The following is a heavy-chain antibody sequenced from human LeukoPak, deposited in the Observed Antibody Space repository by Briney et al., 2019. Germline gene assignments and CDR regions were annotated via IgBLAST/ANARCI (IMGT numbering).Heavy chain of an antibody. Sequence: SETLSLTCTVSGGSISSYYWSWIRQPPGKGLEWIGYIYYSGSTNYNPSLKSRVTISVDTSKNQFSLKLSSVTAADTAVYYCARTAGSGSYYPLDYWGLGTLVTVSS. V-gene: IGHV4-59*01. CDR2: IYYSGST. CDR3: ARTAGSGSYYPLDY. CDR1: GGSISSYY. D-gene: IGHD3-10*01. J-gene: IGHJ4*02.